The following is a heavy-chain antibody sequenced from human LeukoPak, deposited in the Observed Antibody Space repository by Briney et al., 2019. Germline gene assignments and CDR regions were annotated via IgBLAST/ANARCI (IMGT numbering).Heavy chain of an antibody. D-gene: IGHD3-22*01. CDR3: ARPYYDSSGYIIRGFDY. V-gene: IGHV5-10-1*01. J-gene: IGHJ4*02. Sequence: GESLKISCKGSGYSFTSYWISWVRQMPGKGLEWMGRIDPSDSYTNYSPSFQGYVTISADKSISTAYLQWSSLKASDTAMYYCARPYYDSSGYIIRGFDYWGQGTLVTVSS. CDR2: IDPSDSYT. CDR1: GYSFTSYW.